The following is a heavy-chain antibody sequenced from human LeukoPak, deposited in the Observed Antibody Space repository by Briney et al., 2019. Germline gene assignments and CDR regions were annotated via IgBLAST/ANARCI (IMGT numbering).Heavy chain of an antibody. V-gene: IGHV1-3*01. J-gene: IGHJ2*01. CDR3: ARDHRTESDGYYFVNELWYFDL. Sequence: ASVKVSCKASGGTFSSYAMSWVRQAPGQRLEWMGWINPTNEKTKYSEKFQGRVTISRDTGASTVYMELSSLRSEDPAVYYCARDHRTESDGYYFVNELWYFDLWGRGTLVTVSS. CDR1: GGTFSSYA. CDR2: INPTNEKT. D-gene: IGHD3-22*01.